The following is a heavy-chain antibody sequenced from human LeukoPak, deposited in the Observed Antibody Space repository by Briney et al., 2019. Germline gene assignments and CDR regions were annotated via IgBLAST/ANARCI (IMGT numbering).Heavy chain of an antibody. V-gene: IGHV3-72*01. CDR2: TRSKPYSYTT. CDR1: GFTFSYHS. CDR3: VRSVTASTTGAI. Sequence: GGSLRLSCSTSGFTFSYHSMDSVRQAPGKGLELVGRTRSKPYSYTTQHAASVKGKITISRDPSTSSLYLQMTSLKPADTAVYYCVRSVTASTTGAISGQGTMVTASS. J-gene: IGHJ3*02. D-gene: IGHD2-21*02.